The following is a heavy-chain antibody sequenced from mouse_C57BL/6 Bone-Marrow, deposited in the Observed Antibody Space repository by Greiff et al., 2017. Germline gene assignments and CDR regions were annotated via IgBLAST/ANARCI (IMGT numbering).Heavy chain of an antibody. CDR2: IDPSDSYT. CDR1: GYTFTSYW. J-gene: IGHJ4*01. D-gene: IGHD1-1*01. CDR3: ASHYYGSSYDYAMDY. Sequence: QVQLQQPGAELVMPGASVKLSCKASGYTFTSYWMHWVKQRPGQGLEWIGEIDPSDSYTNYNQKFKGKSTLTVDKSSSTAYMQLSSLTSEDSAVYYSASHYYGSSYDYAMDYWGQGTSGTVSS. V-gene: IGHV1-69*01.